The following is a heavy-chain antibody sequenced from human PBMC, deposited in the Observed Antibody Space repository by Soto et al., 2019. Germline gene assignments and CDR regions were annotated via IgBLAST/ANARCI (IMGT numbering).Heavy chain of an antibody. J-gene: IGHJ4*02. CDR3: ARERDSFFAASYYFDN. Sequence: QVQLQQWGAGLLKPSETLSLTCAVYGGSLNGNYWTWLRQTPGKGLEWIGEISPSGSTNYNPSLKSRVGISVETSKDQVSLKMKSVTAADTAVYYWARERDSFFAASYYFDNWGQGTVVTVSS. D-gene: IGHD2-15*01. CDR1: GGSLNGNY. V-gene: IGHV4-34*01. CDR2: ISPSGST.